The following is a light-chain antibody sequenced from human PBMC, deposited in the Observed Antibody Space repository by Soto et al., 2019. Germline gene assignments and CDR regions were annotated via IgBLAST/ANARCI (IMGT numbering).Light chain of an antibody. Sequence: QSALTQPASVSGSPGQSITISCTGTSSDVGNYKYVSWYQQHPGKAPKLMIYEVSNRPSGVSNRFSGSKSGNTASLTISGLQAEGETDYYCFSYTSSGTYVFGTGTKVTGL. J-gene: IGLJ1*01. CDR1: SSDVGNYKY. CDR3: FSYTSSGTYV. V-gene: IGLV2-14*01. CDR2: EVS.